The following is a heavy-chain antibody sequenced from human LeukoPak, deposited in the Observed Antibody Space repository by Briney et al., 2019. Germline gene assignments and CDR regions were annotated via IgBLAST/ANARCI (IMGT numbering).Heavy chain of an antibody. Sequence: GGSLRLSCAASGFTFSNAWMSWVRQAPGKGLEWVSAISGSGGSTYHADSVKGRFTISRDNSKNTLYLQMNSLRAEDTAIYYCAKDVITMLRGVFDYWGQGILVTVSS. CDR2: ISGSGGST. CDR1: GFTFSNAW. CDR3: AKDVITMLRGVFDY. D-gene: IGHD3-10*01. V-gene: IGHV3-23*01. J-gene: IGHJ4*02.